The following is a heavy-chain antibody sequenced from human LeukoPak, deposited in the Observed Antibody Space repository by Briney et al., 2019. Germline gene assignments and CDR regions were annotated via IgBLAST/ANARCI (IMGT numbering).Heavy chain of an antibody. CDR1: GGSISSYY. CDR2: IYYSGST. V-gene: IGHV4-59*01. CDR3: ASVSSVATIDY. D-gene: IGHD5-24*01. J-gene: IGHJ4*02. Sequence: SETLSLTCTASGGSISSYYWSWIRQPPGKGLEWIGYIYYSGSTNYNPSLKSRVTISVDTSKNQFSLKLSSVAAADTAVYYCASVSSVATIDYWGQGTLVTVSS.